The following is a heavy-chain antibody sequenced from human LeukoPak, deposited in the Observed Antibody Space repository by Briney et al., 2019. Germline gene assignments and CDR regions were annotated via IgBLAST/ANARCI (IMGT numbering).Heavy chain of an antibody. J-gene: IGHJ4*02. CDR3: ARVSRDSSGYLSRFDY. V-gene: IGHV4-34*01. D-gene: IGHD3-22*01. CDR2: INHSGST. Sequence: SETLSLTCAVYGGSFSGYYWSWIRQPPGKGLEWIGEINHSGSTNYNPSLKSRVTISVDTSKNQFSLKLSSVTAADTAVYYCARVSRDSSGYLSRFDYWGQGTLVTVSS. CDR1: GGSFSGYY.